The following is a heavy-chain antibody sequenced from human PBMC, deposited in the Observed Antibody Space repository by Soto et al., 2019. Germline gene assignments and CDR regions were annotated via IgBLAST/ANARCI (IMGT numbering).Heavy chain of an antibody. D-gene: IGHD2-2*01. CDR3: AREDSDRETGLVPAAIDGMDV. CDR1: GGTFSRYS. J-gene: IGHJ6*02. CDR2: IIPIFGIP. V-gene: IGHV1-69*08. Sequence: QVQLVQSGAEVKKPGSSVKVSCKASGGTFSRYSITWVRQAPGHGLEWIGRIIPIFGIPTYAQKCQGRVTLTADESTSTAYMKLSSLRSDDTAVYYCAREDSDRETGLVPAAIDGMDVWGQGTTVTVSS.